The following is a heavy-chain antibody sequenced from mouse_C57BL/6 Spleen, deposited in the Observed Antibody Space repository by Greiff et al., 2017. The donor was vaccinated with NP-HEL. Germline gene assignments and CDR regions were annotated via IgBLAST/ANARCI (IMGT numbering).Heavy chain of an antibody. D-gene: IGHD2-5*01. CDR2: ISYDGSN. CDR1: GYSITSGYY. J-gene: IGHJ3*01. Sequence: ESGPGLVKPSQSLSLTCSVTGYSITSGYYWNWIRQFPGNKLEWMGYISYDGSNNYNPSLKNRISITRDTSKNQFFLKLNSVTTEDTATYYCARESNYSNYGFAYWGQGTLVTVSA. V-gene: IGHV3-6*01. CDR3: ARESNYSNYGFAY.